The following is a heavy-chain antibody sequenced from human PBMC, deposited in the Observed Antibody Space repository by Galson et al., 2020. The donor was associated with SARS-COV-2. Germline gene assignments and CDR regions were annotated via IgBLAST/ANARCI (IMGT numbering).Heavy chain of an antibody. J-gene: IGHJ5*02. CDR2: IFISGGT. D-gene: IGHD3-10*01. Sequence: SETLSLTCTVSGGSISSGDYYWSWIRQPPGKGLEWIGYIFISGGTYYNPSLKSRITMSLDTSKNQFSLKLSSVTAADTAVYYCAMGLVRWFDAWGRGTLVTVSS. V-gene: IGHV4-30-4*01. CDR3: AMGLVRWFDA. CDR1: GGSISSGDYY.